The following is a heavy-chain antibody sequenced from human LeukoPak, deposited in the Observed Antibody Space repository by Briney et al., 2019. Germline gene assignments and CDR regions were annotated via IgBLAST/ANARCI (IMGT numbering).Heavy chain of an antibody. V-gene: IGHV4-4*02. CDR3: ARGNIAVAGLFDY. Sequence: SETLSLTCAVSGGSISSSNWWSWVRQPPGKGLEWIGEIYHSGSTNYNPSLKSRVAISVDKSKNQFSLKLSSVTAADTAVYYCARGNIAVAGLFDYWGQGTLVTVSS. J-gene: IGHJ4*02. CDR1: GGSISSSNW. CDR2: IYHSGST. D-gene: IGHD6-19*01.